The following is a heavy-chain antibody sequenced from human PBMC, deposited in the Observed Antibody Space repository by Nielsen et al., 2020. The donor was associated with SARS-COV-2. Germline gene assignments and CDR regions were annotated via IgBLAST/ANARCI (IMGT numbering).Heavy chain of an antibody. Sequence: WIRQPPGKGLEWVSYISSSGSTIYYADSVKGRFTISRDNAKNSLYLQMNSLRVEDTAVYYCARALTGYYYDSSGYSNYFDYWGQGTLVTVSS. V-gene: IGHV3-11*01. D-gene: IGHD3-22*01. CDR2: ISSSGSTI. J-gene: IGHJ4*02. CDR3: ARALTGYYYDSSGYSNYFDY.